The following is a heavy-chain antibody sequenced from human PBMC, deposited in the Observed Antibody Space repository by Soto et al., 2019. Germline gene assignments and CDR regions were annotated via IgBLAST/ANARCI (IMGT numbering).Heavy chain of an antibody. CDR1: GCTFISYA. CDR3: VRARIIIPAVHVN. V-gene: IGHV3-23*01. CDR2: ISDSGVET. D-gene: IGHD6-25*01. Sequence: GGSLRLSCEATGCTFISYAMSCVRQAPGKGLEWVSTISDSGVETHYADSVRGRFTISRDNSMKTLYLQMTSLRAGDTAVYYCVRARIIIPAVHVNWSQG. J-gene: IGHJ4*01.